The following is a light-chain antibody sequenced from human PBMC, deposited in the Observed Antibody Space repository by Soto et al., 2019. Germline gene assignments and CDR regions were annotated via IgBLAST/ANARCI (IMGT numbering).Light chain of an antibody. V-gene: IGLV2-23*02. Sequence: QSALTQPASVSGSPGQSITIPCTGTSGDVGGYNLVSWYQQHPGKAPKLMVYEVTERPSGVSNRFSGSKSGNTASLTISVLQPDDEADYYCCSYAGNSEVFGTGTKLTVL. CDR3: CSYAGNSEV. J-gene: IGLJ1*01. CDR2: EVT. CDR1: SGDVGGYNL.